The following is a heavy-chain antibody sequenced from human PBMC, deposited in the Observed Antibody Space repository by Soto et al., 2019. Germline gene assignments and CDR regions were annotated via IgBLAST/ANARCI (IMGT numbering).Heavy chain of an antibody. CDR3: ATSYDSSGYDY. D-gene: IGHD3-22*01. Sequence: PGGSLRLSCAASGFTFSSYGMHWVRQAPGKGLEWVAVIWYDGSNKYYADSVKGRFTISRDNSKNTLYLQMNSLRAEDTAVYYCATSYDSSGYDYWGQGTLVTVSS. CDR2: IWYDGSNK. CDR1: GFTFSSYG. V-gene: IGHV3-33*01. J-gene: IGHJ4*02.